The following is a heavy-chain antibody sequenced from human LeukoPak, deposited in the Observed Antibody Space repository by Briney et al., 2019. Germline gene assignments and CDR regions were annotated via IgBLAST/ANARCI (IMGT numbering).Heavy chain of an antibody. V-gene: IGHV1-69*13. CDR2: IIPIFGTA. Sequence: ASVKVSCKASGGTFSSYAISWVRQAPGQGLEWMGGIIPIFGTANYAQKFRGRVTITADESTSTAYMELSSLRSEDTAVYYCARSVGAAGSYYYYGMDVWGQGTTVTVSS. CDR1: GGTFSSYA. D-gene: IGHD1-26*01. CDR3: ARSVGAAGSYYYYGMDV. J-gene: IGHJ6*02.